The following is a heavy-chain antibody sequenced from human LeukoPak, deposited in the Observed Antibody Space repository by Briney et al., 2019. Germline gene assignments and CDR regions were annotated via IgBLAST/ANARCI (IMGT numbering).Heavy chain of an antibody. CDR1: GFTFSSYA. Sequence: GGSLRLSCAASGFTFSSYAMHWVRQAPGKGLEWVAVISYDGSNKYYADSVKGRFTISRDNSKNTLYLQMNSLRAEDTAVYYCAKTDEVGASDPFDYWGQGTLVTVSS. CDR3: AKTDEVGASDPFDY. J-gene: IGHJ4*02. D-gene: IGHD1-26*01. V-gene: IGHV3-30-3*02. CDR2: ISYDGSNK.